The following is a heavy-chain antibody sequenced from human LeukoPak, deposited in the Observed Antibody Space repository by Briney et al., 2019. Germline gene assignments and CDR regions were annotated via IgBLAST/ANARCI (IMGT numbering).Heavy chain of an antibody. J-gene: IGHJ4*02. CDR1: GYTFTGYY. CDR2: INPNSGGT. D-gene: IGHD3-16*01. V-gene: IGHV1-2*02. CDR3: AREWGWPTPYYFDY. Sequence: GASVKVSCKASGYTFTGYYMHWVRQAPGQGLEWMGWINPNSGGTNYAQKFQGRVTMTRDTSISTAYMELSGLRSDDTAVYYCAREWGWPTPYYFDYWGQGTLVTVSS.